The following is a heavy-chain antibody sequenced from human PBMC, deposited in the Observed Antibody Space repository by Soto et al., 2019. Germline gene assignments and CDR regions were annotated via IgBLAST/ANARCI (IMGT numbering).Heavy chain of an antibody. J-gene: IGHJ4*02. CDR3: AREKTTIGDFDY. Sequence: PSETLSLTCTVSGGSISSGGYYWSWIRQHPGKGLEWIGYIYNSGSTNYNTSLKSRVTISVDTSKNQFSLKLSSMTASDTAVYYCAREKTTIGDFDYWGQGTLVTVSS. D-gene: IGHD1-7*01. CDR1: GGSISSGGYY. V-gene: IGHV4-61*08. CDR2: IYNSGST.